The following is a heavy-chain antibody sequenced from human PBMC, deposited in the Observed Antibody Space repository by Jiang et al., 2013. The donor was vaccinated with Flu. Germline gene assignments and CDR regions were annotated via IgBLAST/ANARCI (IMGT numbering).Heavy chain of an antibody. J-gene: IGHJ5*02. CDR2: IYPRDSDT. CDR3: ARRPPFTSGWSFDP. D-gene: IGHD6-19*01. Sequence: QLVESGAEVKKPGESLKISCKGSGYSFTNYWIGWVRQMPGKGLEWMGIIYPRDSDTRYSPSFEGQVTISADKSINTAYLQWSSLKASDTAMYYCARRPPFTSGWSFDPWGQGTLVTVSS. CDR1: GYSFTNYW. V-gene: IGHV5-51*01.